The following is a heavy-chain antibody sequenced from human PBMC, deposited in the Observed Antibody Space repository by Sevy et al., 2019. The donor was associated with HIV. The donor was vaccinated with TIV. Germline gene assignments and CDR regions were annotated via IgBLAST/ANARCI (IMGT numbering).Heavy chain of an antibody. CDR3: ARLTTKPTSDLYGMDV. V-gene: IGHV1-2*02. CDR1: GYILTDYY. D-gene: IGHD4-17*01. CDR2: INSDSGVT. J-gene: IGHJ6*02. Sequence: ASVKVSCKASGYILTDYYIHWVRRAPGQGLEWIAWINSDSGVTNYAQRFQGEVTVTRDTSLSTAYLELSRLKSNDTAIYYCARLTTKPTSDLYGMDVWGQGTTVTVSS.